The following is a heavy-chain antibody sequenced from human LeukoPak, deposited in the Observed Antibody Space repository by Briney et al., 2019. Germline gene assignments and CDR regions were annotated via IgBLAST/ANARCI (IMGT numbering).Heavy chain of an antibody. CDR3: AKDLIMVAAGTSDWFDP. V-gene: IGHV3-23*01. J-gene: IGHJ5*02. CDR2: ISGSGGST. Sequence: GGSLRLSCAASGFTFSSYSMNWVRQAPGKGLEWVSAISGSGGSTYYADSVKGRFTISRDNSKNTLYLQMNSLRAEDTAVYYCAKDLIMVAAGTSDWFDPWGQGTLVTVSS. CDR1: GFTFSSYS. D-gene: IGHD6-13*01.